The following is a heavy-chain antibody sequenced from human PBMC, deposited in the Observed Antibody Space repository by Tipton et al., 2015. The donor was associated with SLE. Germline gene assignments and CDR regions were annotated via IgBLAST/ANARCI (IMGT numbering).Heavy chain of an antibody. CDR2: IYSGGST. V-gene: IGHV3-53*04. CDR1: GFTVSSNY. D-gene: IGHD6-19*01. Sequence: VQLVQSGGGLVQPGGSLRLSCAASGFTVSSNYMSWVRQAPGKGLEWVPVIYSGGSTYYADSVKGRFTISRDNSKNTLYPQMNSLRAEDTAVYYCARDRGSGWFDFDYWGQGTLVTVSS. CDR3: ARDRGSGWFDFDY. J-gene: IGHJ4*02.